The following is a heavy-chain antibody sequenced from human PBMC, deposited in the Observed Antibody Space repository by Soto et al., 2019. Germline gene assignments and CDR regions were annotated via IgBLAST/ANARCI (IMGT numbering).Heavy chain of an antibody. CDR1: GFTFSSYS. CDR2: ISSSSSYI. Sequence: GGSLSLSCAASGFTFSSYSMNWVRPAPGKGLEWVSSISSSSSYIYYADSVKGRFTISRDNAKNSLYLQMNSLRAEDTAVYYCAYEVSAPPYFDYWGQGTLVPVSS. D-gene: IGHD1-20*01. V-gene: IGHV3-21*01. J-gene: IGHJ4*02. CDR3: AYEVSAPPYFDY.